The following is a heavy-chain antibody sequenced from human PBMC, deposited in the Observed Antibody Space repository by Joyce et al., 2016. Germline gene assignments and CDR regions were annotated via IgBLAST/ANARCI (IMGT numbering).Heavy chain of an antibody. CDR3: ARSAYSRSLDY. Sequence: QVQLVQSGAEVKKPGSSMKVSCKASGGNFSKSAISWVRQAPGQGLEGMGGIIPIVATASYAQEFQGRVTITADEPTNTVYMDLRSLRSDDTAVYYCARSAYSRSLDYWGQGTLVTVSS. CDR1: GGNFSKSA. V-gene: IGHV1-69*01. J-gene: IGHJ4*02. CDR2: IIPIVATA. D-gene: IGHD6-13*01.